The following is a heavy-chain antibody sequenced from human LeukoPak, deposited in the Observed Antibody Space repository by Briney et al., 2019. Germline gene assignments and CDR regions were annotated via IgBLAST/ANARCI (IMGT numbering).Heavy chain of an antibody. V-gene: IGHV3-43*02. CDR2: ISGGGGST. CDR1: GFTFDDYA. CDR3: AKDMERYYDFWSGYYNGFDP. Sequence: GGSLRLSCAASGFTFDDYAMHWVRQAPGKGLEWVSLISGGGGSTYYADSVKGRFTISRDNSKNSLYLQMNSLRTEDTALYYCAKDMERYYDFWSGYYNGFDPWGQGTLVTVSS. J-gene: IGHJ5*02. D-gene: IGHD3-3*01.